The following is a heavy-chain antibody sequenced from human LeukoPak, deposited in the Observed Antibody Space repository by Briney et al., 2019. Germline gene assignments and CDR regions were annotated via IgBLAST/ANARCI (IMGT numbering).Heavy chain of an antibody. D-gene: IGHD4-17*01. CDR3: AKDLPDYGDYIEGY. CDR2: ISGSGGII. J-gene: IGHJ4*02. Sequence: GGSLRLSCAASGFPFSSFGMSWVRQAPGKGLEWVSTISGSGGIIDYADSVKGRFTFSRDNSRNMAYLQMNSLRAEDTAVYYCAKDLPDYGDYIEGYWGQGTLVTVSS. CDR1: GFPFSSFG. V-gene: IGHV3-23*01.